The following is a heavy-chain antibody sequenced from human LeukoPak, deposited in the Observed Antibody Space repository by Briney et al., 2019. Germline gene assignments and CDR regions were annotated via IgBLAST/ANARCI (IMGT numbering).Heavy chain of an antibody. V-gene: IGHV3-30-3*01. D-gene: IGHD2-21*02. CDR2: ISYDGNNK. J-gene: IGHJ4*02. CDR1: GFAFSSYA. Sequence: GGSLRLSCAASGFAFSSYALHWVRQAPGQGLQWVASISYDGNNKYYADSVRGRFTISRDSAKNTLYLQMNSLSTEDTAMYYCARSIVVVTYLAYWGQGALVTVSS. CDR3: ARSIVVVTYLAY.